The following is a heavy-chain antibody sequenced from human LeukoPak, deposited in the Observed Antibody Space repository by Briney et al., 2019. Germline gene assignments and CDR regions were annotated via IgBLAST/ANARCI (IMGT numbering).Heavy chain of an antibody. CDR1: GYTLTELS. CDR3: ASYASGYNWLKV. J-gene: IGHJ5*02. D-gene: IGHD2-2*01. Sequence: ASVKVSCKVSGYTLTELSMHWVLQAPGQGLEWMGWIHPKSGDTKYAQIFQGRVTVTRDTSISTAYMELTSLRSDDTAVYYCASYASGYNWLKVWGQGTPVTVSS. V-gene: IGHV1-2*02. CDR2: IHPKSGDT.